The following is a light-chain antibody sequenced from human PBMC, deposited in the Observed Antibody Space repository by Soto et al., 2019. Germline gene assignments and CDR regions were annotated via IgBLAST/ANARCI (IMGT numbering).Light chain of an antibody. CDR3: SSYAGSNNLG. J-gene: IGLJ2*01. Sequence: QSVLTQPPSASGSPGQSVTISCTGTSSDVGGYNYVSWYQQHPGKAPKLMIYEVINRPSGVPDRFSGSKSGNTASLTVSGLQDEDEADYYCSSYAGSNNLGFGGGTKVTVL. V-gene: IGLV2-8*01. CDR2: EVI. CDR1: SSDVGGYNY.